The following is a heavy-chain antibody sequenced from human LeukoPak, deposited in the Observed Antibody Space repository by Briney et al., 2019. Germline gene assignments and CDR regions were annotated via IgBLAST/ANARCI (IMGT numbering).Heavy chain of an antibody. CDR3: ARAYGDALIVGATTQTLFDY. Sequence: PSETLSLTCAVYGGSFSGYYWSWIRQPPGKGLEWIGEINHSGSTNYNPSLKSRVTISVDTSKNQFSLKLSSVTAADTAVYYCARAYGDALIVGATTQTLFDYWGQGTLVTVSS. D-gene: IGHD1-26*01. J-gene: IGHJ4*02. CDR2: INHSGST. V-gene: IGHV4-34*01. CDR1: GGSFSGYY.